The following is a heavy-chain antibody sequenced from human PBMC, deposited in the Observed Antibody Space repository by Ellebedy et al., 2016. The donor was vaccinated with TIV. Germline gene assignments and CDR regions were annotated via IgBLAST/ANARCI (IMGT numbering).Heavy chain of an antibody. CDR3: ATYAAPY. V-gene: IGHV3-7*01. CDR1: GFTFSSYA. Sequence: GGSLRLSCAASGFTFSSYAMSWVRQAPGKGLEWVANIKEDGSAKYYVGSVKGRFTISRDNAKNSLYLQMNSLRAEDTAVYYCATYAAPYWGRGTLVTVSS. CDR2: IKEDGSAK. J-gene: IGHJ4*02. D-gene: IGHD2-2*01.